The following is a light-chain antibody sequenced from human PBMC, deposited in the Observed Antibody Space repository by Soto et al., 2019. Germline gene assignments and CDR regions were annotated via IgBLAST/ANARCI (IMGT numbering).Light chain of an antibody. CDR1: SSDIGSYNY. CDR2: DVS. Sequence: QSALTQPASVSGSPGQSITISCTGTSSDIGSYNYISWYQHHPGKAPKLMIYDVSNRPSGVSNRFSGSKSGNTASLTISGLQAEDEADYFCSSYTSNSTLVAFGGGTKLTVL. CDR3: SSYTSNSTLVA. V-gene: IGLV2-14*03. J-gene: IGLJ2*01.